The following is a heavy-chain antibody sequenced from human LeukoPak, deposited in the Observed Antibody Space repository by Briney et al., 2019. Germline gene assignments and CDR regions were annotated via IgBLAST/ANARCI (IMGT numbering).Heavy chain of an antibody. J-gene: IGHJ5*02. CDR3: ARPYYYDSRIDP. D-gene: IGHD3-22*01. CDR2: MYYSGST. CDR1: GGSISSGDYY. Sequence: SQTQSLTCTVSGGSISSGDYYWSWIRQPPGKGLEWIAYMYYSGSTYYNPSLKSRVTMSADTSKNQLSLKLSSVTAADTAVYYCARPYYYDSRIDPWGQGILVTVSS. V-gene: IGHV4-30-4*01.